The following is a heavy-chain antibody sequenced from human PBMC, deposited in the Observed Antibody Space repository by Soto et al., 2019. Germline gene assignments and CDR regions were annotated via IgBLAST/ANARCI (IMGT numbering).Heavy chain of an antibody. CDR3: AKDRRRAGTLDY. V-gene: IGHV3-30*18. D-gene: IGHD6-19*01. CDR2: ISYDGSNK. Sequence: QVQLVESGGGVVQPGRSLRLSCAASGFTFSSYGMHWVRQAPGKGLEWVAVISYDGSNKYYADSVKGRFTISRDNSKNTLYLPMKSLRAEDTDVYYCAKDRRRAGTLDYWGQGTLVTVSS. CDR1: GFTFSSYG. J-gene: IGHJ4*02.